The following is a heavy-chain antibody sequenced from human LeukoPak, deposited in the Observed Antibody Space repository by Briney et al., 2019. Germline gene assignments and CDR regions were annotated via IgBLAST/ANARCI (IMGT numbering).Heavy chain of an antibody. D-gene: IGHD1-7*01. CDR1: GGSISSYY. Sequence: SETLSLTCTVSGGSISSYYWSWIRQPPGKGLEWIGYIYYSGTTNYNPSLKSRVTISVDTSKNQFSLKLSSVTAADTAVYYCARGRLGVSRTTTVFDYWGQGTLVTVSS. J-gene: IGHJ4*02. CDR3: ARGRLGVSRTTTVFDY. CDR2: IYYSGTT. V-gene: IGHV4-59*12.